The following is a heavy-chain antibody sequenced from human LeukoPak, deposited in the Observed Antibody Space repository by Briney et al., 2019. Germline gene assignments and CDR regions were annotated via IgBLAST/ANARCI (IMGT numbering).Heavy chain of an antibody. CDR1: GGSISSYY. J-gene: IGHJ5*02. V-gene: IGHV4-59*01. CDR3: ARRVLYRFDP. D-gene: IGHD3-3*01. CDR2: IYYSGST. Sequence: PSETLSLTCTVSGGSISSYYWSWIRQPPGKGLEWIGYIYYSGSTNYNPSLKSRVTISVDTSKNQFSLKLSSVTAADTAVYYCARRVLYRFDPWGQGTLVTVSS.